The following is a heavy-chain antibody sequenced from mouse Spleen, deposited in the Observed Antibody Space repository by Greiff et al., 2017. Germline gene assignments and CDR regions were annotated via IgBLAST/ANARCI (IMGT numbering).Heavy chain of an antibody. V-gene: IGHV14-3*02. CDR2: IDPANGNT. D-gene: IGHD1-1*01. J-gene: IGHJ4*01. CDR1: GFNIKDTY. Sequence: VQLKQSGAELVKPGASVKLSCTASGFNIKDTYMHWVKQRPEQGLEWIGRIDPANGNTKYDPKFQGKATITADTSSNTAYLQLSSLTSEDTAVYYCARTYYGSSYAMDYWGQGTSVTVSS. CDR3: ARTYYGSSYAMDY.